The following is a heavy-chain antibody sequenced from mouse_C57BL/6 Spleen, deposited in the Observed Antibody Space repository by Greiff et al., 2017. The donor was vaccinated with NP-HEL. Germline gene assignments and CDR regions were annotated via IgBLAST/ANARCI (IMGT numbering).Heavy chain of an antibody. J-gene: IGHJ1*03. CDR2: IDPENGDT. V-gene: IGHV14-4*01. CDR3: TTVSNYPYWYFDV. Sequence: VQLQQSGAELVRPGASVKLSCTASGFNIKDDYMHWVKQRPEQGLEWIGWIDPENGDTEYAPKFQGKATITADTSSNTAYLQLICLASEDTAVYYFTTVSNYPYWYFDVWGTETTVTVS. CDR1: GFNIKDDY. D-gene: IGHD2-5*01.